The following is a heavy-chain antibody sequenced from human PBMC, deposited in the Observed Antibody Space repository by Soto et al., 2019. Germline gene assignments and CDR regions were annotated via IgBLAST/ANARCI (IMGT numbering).Heavy chain of an antibody. J-gene: IGHJ5*02. CDR3: AKNYDFWRRSPKWLDH. D-gene: IGHD3-3*01. CDR2: ISGSGGST. Sequence: VGSLILACSASVFTFISYSISLVLQAPVSGLEWVSAISGSGGSTYYADSVKGRFTISRDNSKNTLYLQMNSLRAEDTAVYYCAKNYDFWRRSPKWLDHWGQGTLVTVSS. CDR1: VFTFISYS. V-gene: IGHV3-23*01.